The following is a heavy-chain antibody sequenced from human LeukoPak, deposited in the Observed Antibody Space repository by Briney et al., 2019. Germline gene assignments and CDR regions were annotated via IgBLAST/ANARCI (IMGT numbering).Heavy chain of an antibody. CDR3: AREPKYYDILTGCLNWFDP. CDR1: GGSISSYY. D-gene: IGHD3-9*01. J-gene: IGHJ5*02. Sequence: PSETLSLTCTVSGGSISSYYWSWIRQPAGKGLEWIGRIYTSGSTNYNPSLKSRVTMSVDTSKNQFSLKLSSVSAADTAVYYCAREPKYYDILTGCLNWFDPWGQGTLVTVSS. V-gene: IGHV4-4*07. CDR2: IYTSGST.